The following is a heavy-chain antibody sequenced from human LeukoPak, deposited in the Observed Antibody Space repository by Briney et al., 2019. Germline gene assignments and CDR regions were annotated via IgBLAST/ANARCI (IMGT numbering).Heavy chain of an antibody. D-gene: IGHD3-10*02. V-gene: IGHV3-48*01. CDR2: ISSSSSTI. J-gene: IGHJ6*04. CDR1: AFTFSSYS. CDR3: AELGITMIGGV. Sequence: GGSLRLSCAASAFTFSSYSMNWVRQAPGKGLEWVSYISSSSSTIYYAGSVKGRFTISRDNPKNSLYLQMNSLTAEDTAVYYCAELGITMIGGVWGKGPTVTISS.